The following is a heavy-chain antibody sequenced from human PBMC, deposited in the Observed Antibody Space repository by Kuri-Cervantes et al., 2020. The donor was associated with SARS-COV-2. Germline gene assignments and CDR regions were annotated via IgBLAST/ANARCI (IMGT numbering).Heavy chain of an antibody. CDR3: ARVGPLRYSSSWEHDY. Sequence: ASVKVSCKASGYSFTGYYMHWVRQAPGQGLEWMGWIHPDSGGTNYAQKFQGRVTMTRDTSISTAYMELSRLRSDDTAVYYCARVGPLRYSSSWEHDYWGQGTLVTVSS. CDR2: IHPDSGGT. D-gene: IGHD6-13*01. CDR1: GYSFTGYY. V-gene: IGHV1-2*02. J-gene: IGHJ4*02.